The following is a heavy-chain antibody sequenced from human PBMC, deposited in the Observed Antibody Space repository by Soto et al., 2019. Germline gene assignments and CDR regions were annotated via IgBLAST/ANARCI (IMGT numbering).Heavy chain of an antibody. Sequence: ETLSLTCTVSGDSITSGVHYWSWIRQLPGKGLEWIGSIYYSGTTNYNPSLKSRVTISVDTSKNQFSLKLSSVTAADTAVYYCARERTDYYYGMDVWGQGTTVTVSS. CDR1: GDSITSGVHY. CDR3: ARERTDYYYGMDV. V-gene: IGHV4-61*08. D-gene: IGHD1-1*01. CDR2: IYYSGTT. J-gene: IGHJ6*02.